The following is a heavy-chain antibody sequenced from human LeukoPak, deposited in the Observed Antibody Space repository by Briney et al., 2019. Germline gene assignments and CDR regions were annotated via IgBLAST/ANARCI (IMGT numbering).Heavy chain of an antibody. V-gene: IGHV3-74*01. CDR2: ISSGGSST. J-gene: IGHJ3*02. CDR1: GFTFSRYP. CDR3: ARGFAYAFDI. Sequence: HPGGSLRLSCAASGFTFSRYPMSWVRQAPGKGLVWVSRISSGGSSTNYADSVKGRFTISRDNAKNTLYLQLNSLRAEDTAVYYCARGFAYAFDIWGQGTMVTVSS. D-gene: IGHD2-21*01.